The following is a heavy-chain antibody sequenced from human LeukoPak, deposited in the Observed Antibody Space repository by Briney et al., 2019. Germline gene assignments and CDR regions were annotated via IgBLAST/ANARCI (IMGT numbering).Heavy chain of an antibody. CDR2: MNPNSGDT. CDR3: ARFPKGWLPDY. D-gene: IGHD2-15*01. V-gene: IGHV1-8*01. J-gene: IGHJ4*02. Sequence: ASVNVSCKTSGYTFTSYDINWVRQATGQGLEWMGWMNPNSGDTGYAQKFQGRVTMTRNTSISTAYMELSSLRSEDTAVYYCARFPKGWLPDYWGQGTLVTVSS. CDR1: GYTFTSYD.